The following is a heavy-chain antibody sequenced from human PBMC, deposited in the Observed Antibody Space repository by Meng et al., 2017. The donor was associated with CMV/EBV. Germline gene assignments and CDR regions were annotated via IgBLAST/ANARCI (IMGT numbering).Heavy chain of an antibody. J-gene: IGHJ6*02. CDR1: GGSISSGDYY. D-gene: IGHD2-2*01. V-gene: IGHV4-30-4*08. Sequence: SETLSLTCTVSGGSISSGDYYWSWIRQPPGKGLEWIGYIYYSGSTYYNPSLKSRVTISVDTSKNQFSLKLCSVTAADTAVYYCASAGVYCSSTSCHRYYGMDVWGQGTTVTVSS. CDR3: ASAGVYCSSTSCHRYYGMDV. CDR2: IYYSGST.